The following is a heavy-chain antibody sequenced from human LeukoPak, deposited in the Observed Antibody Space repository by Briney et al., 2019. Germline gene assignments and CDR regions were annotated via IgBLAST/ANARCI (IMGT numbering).Heavy chain of an antibody. Sequence: SETLSLTCTVSGDSISSYSYYWAWIRQSPGKGLEWMGSILFRGATYYNPSLKPRIIMSVDTSQNRFSLKLTSVTAADSAVYFCARESGDTRTVNSFDFWGRGTLITVSS. J-gene: IGHJ4*01. CDR3: ARESGDTRTVNSFDF. V-gene: IGHV4-39*07. CDR1: GDSISSYSYY. D-gene: IGHD2-21*01. CDR2: ILFRGAT.